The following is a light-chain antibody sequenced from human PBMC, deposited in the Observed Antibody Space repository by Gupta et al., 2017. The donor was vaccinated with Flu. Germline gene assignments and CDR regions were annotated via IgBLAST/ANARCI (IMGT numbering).Light chain of an antibody. Sequence: LVLTQFPSALCVSPGERATLSCRASQSVSSNLDWYQQKPGQAPRLLIYGASTSATGIPARFSGSGSGTEFTLTISSLQSEDFAVYYCHQDNTWPQTFGQGTKVEIK. CDR1: QSVSSN. J-gene: IGKJ1*01. V-gene: IGKV3-15*01. CDR3: HQDNTWPQT. CDR2: GAS.